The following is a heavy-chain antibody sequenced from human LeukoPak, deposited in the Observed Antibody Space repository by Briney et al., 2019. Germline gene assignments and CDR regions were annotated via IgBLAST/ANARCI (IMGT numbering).Heavy chain of an antibody. J-gene: IGHJ4*02. Sequence: GGSLRLSCAASGVTVSSNYMSWVRQAPGKGLEWVSVIYSGGSTYYADSVKGRFTISRDNSKNTLYLQMNSLRAEDTAVYYCARDLGLIQDYWGQGTLVTVSS. CDR3: ARDLGLIQDY. D-gene: IGHD3-16*01. V-gene: IGHV3-53*01. CDR2: IYSGGST. CDR1: GVTVSSNY.